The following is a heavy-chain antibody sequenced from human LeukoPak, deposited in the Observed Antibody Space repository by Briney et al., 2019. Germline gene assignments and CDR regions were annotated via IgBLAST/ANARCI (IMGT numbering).Heavy chain of an antibody. Sequence: SETLSLTCTVSGYSISSGYYWGWIRQPPGKGLEWIGSIYHSGSANYNPSLKSRVTMSVDTSKNQFSLKLISLTAADTAVYYCARIYPALFDNWGQGTLVTVSS. CDR3: ARIYPALFDN. CDR1: GYSISSGYY. CDR2: IYHSGSA. J-gene: IGHJ4*02. D-gene: IGHD3-16*02. V-gene: IGHV4-38-2*02.